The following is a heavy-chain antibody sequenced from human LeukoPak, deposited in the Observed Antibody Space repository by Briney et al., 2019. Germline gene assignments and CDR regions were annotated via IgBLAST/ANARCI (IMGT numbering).Heavy chain of an antibody. CDR2: IYRGGNT. CDR3: ARGTVTAPDY. CDR1: GFTVSSNY. Sequence: PVGSLRLSCAASGFTVSSNYMSWVRQAPGKGLEWVSIIYRGGNTYYADSVKGRFTISRDNSKNTLYFQMNSLRAEDTAVYSCARGTVTAPDYWGQGTLVTVSS. D-gene: IGHD4-17*01. V-gene: IGHV3-53*01. J-gene: IGHJ4*02.